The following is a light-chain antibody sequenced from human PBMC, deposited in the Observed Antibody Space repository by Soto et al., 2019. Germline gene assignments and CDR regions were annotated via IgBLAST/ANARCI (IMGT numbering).Light chain of an antibody. J-gene: IGKJ1*01. CDR1: QTISSW. CDR3: QHYNRYSEA. V-gene: IGKV1-5*03. Sequence: DIQMTQSPSTLSGSVGDRVTITCRDSQTISSWLAWYQQKPGKAPKLLIYKASTLKSGVASRFSGSGSGTEFTLTISSLQPDDFATYYCQHYNRYSEAFGQGTKVDIK. CDR2: KAS.